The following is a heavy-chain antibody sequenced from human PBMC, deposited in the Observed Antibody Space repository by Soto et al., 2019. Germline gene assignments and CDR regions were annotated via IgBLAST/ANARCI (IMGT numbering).Heavy chain of an antibody. Sequence: DVQLLESGGGLEQPEKSLRLSCAASGFIFGSYTMNWVRQAPGKGLEWVSTISGTGDTSYYADSVKGRFTISRDNSKDTLYLQMNSLRVEDTAVYYCAKGRVERRRYWGQGTLVTVSS. J-gene: IGHJ4*02. V-gene: IGHV3-23*01. D-gene: IGHD6-25*01. CDR2: ISGTGDTS. CDR3: AKGRVERRRY. CDR1: GFIFGSYT.